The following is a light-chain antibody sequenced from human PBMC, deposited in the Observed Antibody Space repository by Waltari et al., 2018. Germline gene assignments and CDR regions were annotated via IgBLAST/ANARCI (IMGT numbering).Light chain of an antibody. CDR3: QHYESLPVT. CDR2: HAS. J-gene: IGKJ1*01. CDR1: QSISKY. V-gene: IGKV3-20*01. Sequence: EIVLMQTPGPRLMSPEGRATLSCRASQSISKYLAWYQQKPGQAPRLLIYHASSRAAGIPDRFSGSGSGTDFSLSISRLEPEDFAVYYCQHYESLPVTFGQGTKVEIK.